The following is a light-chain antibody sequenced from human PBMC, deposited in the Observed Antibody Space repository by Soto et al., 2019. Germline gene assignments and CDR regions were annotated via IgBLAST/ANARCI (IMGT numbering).Light chain of an antibody. J-gene: IGKJ2*01. V-gene: IGKV3-15*01. CDR1: QSVSRN. Sequence: EIVMTQSPATLSVSPGERATLSCRASQSVSRNLAWYQQKPGQAPRLLIYGASTRANGIPARFSGSGSGTEFTLTIRSLQSEDFALYYCHQYNNWPPYTFGQGTKLEVK. CDR2: GAS. CDR3: HQYNNWPPYT.